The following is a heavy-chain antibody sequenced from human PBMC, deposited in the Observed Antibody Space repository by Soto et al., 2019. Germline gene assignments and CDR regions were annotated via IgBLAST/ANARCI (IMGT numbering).Heavy chain of an antibody. D-gene: IGHD6-19*01. J-gene: IGHJ4*02. V-gene: IGHV3-74*01. CDR1: GFPLSRYW. Sequence: EVQLVESGGGLVQPGGSLRLSCAASGFPLSRYWMHWVRQAPGKGLVCVSRINSDGSTTNYADSVKGRFTISRDNAKNTLYLQMNSLRAEDAAVYYCARDSGWYIWGQGTLVTVSS. CDR3: ARDSGWYI. CDR2: INSDGSTT.